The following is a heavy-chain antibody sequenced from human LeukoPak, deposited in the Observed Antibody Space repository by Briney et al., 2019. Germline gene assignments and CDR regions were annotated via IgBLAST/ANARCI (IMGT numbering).Heavy chain of an antibody. V-gene: IGHV3-48*02. CDR3: ARDLHYAFDI. CDR1: GFTFSSYA. J-gene: IGHJ3*02. D-gene: IGHD3-10*01. CDR2: IYSSDTT. Sequence: GGSLRLSCAGSGFTFSSYAMSWVRQAPGKGLEWVSHIYSSDTTYADSVKGRFTISRDNAKNSLYLQMNSLRDEDTAVYYCARDLHYAFDIWGQGTMVTASS.